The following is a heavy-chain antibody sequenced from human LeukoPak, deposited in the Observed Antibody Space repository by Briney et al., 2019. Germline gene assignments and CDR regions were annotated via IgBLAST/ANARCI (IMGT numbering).Heavy chain of an antibody. D-gene: IGHD3-10*01. Sequence: GGSLRLSCAASGFTFDDYAMHWVRQAPGKGLEWVSGISWNSGSIGYADSVKGRFTISRDNAKNSMYLQMNSLRAEDTALYYCARSRGSYGSGSFNSNYYYYVDVWGKGTTVTISS. CDR2: ISWNSGSI. J-gene: IGHJ6*03. V-gene: IGHV3-9*01. CDR3: ARSRGSYGSGSFNSNYYYYVDV. CDR1: GFTFDDYA.